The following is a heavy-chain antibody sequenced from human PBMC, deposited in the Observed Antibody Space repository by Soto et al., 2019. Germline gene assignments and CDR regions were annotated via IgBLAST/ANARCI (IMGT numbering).Heavy chain of an antibody. CDR3: ARYDFWSGYCD. CDR2: IGTAGDT. J-gene: IGHJ4*02. D-gene: IGHD3-3*01. CDR1: GFTFSSYV. V-gene: IGHV3-13*01. Sequence: GGSLRLSCAASGFTFSSYVMHWVRQATGKGLEWVSAIGTAGDTYYPGSVKGRFTISRENAKNSLYLQMNSLRAGDTAVYYCARYDFWSGYCDWGQGTLVTVSS.